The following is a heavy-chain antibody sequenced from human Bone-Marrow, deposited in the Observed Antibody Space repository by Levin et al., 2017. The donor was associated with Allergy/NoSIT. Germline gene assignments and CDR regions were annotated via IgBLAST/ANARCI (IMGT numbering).Heavy chain of an antibody. CDR3: ARDRPGNYFDY. Sequence: SETLSLTCTVSGGSITTYYWIWLRQPPGKGLEWIAYIYYSGGTNYNPSLKSRVTMSVDTSKNQFSLQLSSVTAADTAVYYCARDRPGNYFDYWGQGTLVTVSS. CDR1: GGSITTYY. V-gene: IGHV4-59*01. D-gene: IGHD1-1*01. CDR2: IYYSGGT. J-gene: IGHJ4*02.